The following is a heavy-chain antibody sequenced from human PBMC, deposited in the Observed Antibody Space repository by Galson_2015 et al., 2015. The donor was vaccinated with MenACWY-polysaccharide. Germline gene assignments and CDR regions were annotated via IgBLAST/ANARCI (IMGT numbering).Heavy chain of an antibody. J-gene: IGHJ4*02. CDR3: ASGPYYDFCSGYDNFDY. Sequence: SVKVSCKASGGTFSSYAISWVRQAPGQGLEWMGGIIPIFGTANYAQKFQGRVTITADESTSTAYMELSSLRSEDTAVYYCASGPYYDFCSGYDNFDYWGQGTLVTVSS. CDR2: IIPIFGTA. D-gene: IGHD3-3*01. CDR1: GGTFSSYA. V-gene: IGHV1-69*13.